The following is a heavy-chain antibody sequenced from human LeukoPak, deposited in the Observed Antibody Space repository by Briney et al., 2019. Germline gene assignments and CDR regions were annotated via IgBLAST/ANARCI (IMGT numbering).Heavy chain of an antibody. V-gene: IGHV1-69*04. J-gene: IGHJ4*02. CDR3: ARSAQLGVPFDY. Sequence: SVKVSCKASGGTFSSYAISWVRQAPGQGLEWMGRIIPILGIANYAQKFQGRVTITADKSTSTAYMELSSLRSEDTAVYYCARSAQLGVPFDYWGQGTLVTVSS. CDR2: IIPILGIA. D-gene: IGHD2-2*01. CDR1: GGTFSSYA.